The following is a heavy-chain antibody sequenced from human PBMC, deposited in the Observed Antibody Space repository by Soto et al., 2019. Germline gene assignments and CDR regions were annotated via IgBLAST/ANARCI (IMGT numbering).Heavy chain of an antibody. J-gene: IGHJ1*01. Sequence: SDPLSHTYTFSGGSISSSSFYWGWIRHPPGKGLEWIGSIYYSGSTYYNPSLKSRVTISVDTSKNQFSLKLSSVTAADTAVYYCARHTPAISISDHWGQG. CDR3: ARHTPAISISDH. CDR1: GGSISSSSFY. D-gene: IGHD2-15*01. V-gene: IGHV4-39*01. CDR2: IYYSGST.